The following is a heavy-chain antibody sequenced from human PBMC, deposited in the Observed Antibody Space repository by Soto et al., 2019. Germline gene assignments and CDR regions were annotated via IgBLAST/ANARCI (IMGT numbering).Heavy chain of an antibody. D-gene: IGHD4-4*01. Sequence: QVQLQESGPGLVKPSQTLSLTCTVSGGSISSGGYYWSWIRQHPGKGLEGIGYIYYSGSTYYNPSLKSRVTISVDTTKNQFALKLSSVTAADTAVYYGAREGKVTPIDYWGQGTLVTVSS. CDR3: AREGKVTPIDY. CDR2: IYYSGST. V-gene: IGHV4-31*03. CDR1: GGSISSGGYY. J-gene: IGHJ4*02.